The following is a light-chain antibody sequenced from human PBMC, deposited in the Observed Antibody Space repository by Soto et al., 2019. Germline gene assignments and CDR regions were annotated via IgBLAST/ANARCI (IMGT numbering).Light chain of an antibody. Sequence: QLVLTQPASVSGSPGQSITISCTGTSSDVGAYNYVSWYQQHPGKAPKLIIYNVSNRPSGVSNRFSGSKSANTASLTIFGLQAEDEADYYCNSFTDRTTVLFGGGTKLTVL. CDR2: NVS. CDR1: SSDVGAYNY. V-gene: IGLV2-14*01. J-gene: IGLJ2*01. CDR3: NSFTDRTTVL.